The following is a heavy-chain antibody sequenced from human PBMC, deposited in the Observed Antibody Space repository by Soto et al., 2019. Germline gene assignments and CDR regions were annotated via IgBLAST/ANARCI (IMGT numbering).Heavy chain of an antibody. Sequence: PSEALSVTCTVSGGSGISGSYYWIWIRQPPGKGLEWIGYIYYSGSTNYNPSLKSRVTISVDTSKNQFSLKLSSVTAADTAVYYCARGMYSRPVSVYFQHWGQGTLVTVSS. D-gene: IGHD6-13*01. CDR2: IYYSGST. V-gene: IGHV4-61*01. CDR3: ARGMYSRPVSVYFQH. CDR1: GGSGISGSYY. J-gene: IGHJ1*01.